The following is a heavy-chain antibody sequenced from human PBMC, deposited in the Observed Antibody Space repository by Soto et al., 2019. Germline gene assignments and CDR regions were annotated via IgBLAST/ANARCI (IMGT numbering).Heavy chain of an antibody. J-gene: IGHJ4*02. V-gene: IGHV4-34*01. CDR2: INHSGST. Sequence: SETLSLTCAVYGGSFSGYYWSWIRQPPGKGLEWIGEINHSGSTNYNPSLKSRVSISIDTSNNQFSLRLSSVTAADTAVYYCARVIGERDFWSGFSKNFDYWGQGTLVTVSS. CDR1: GGSFSGYY. CDR3: ARVIGERDFWSGFSKNFDY. D-gene: IGHD3-3*01.